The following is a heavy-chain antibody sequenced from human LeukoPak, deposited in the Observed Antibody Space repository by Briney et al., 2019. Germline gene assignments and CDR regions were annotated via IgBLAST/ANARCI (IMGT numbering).Heavy chain of an antibody. D-gene: IGHD3-22*01. CDR2: IIPILGIA. V-gene: IGHV1-69*04. CDR1: GGTFSSYA. J-gene: IGHJ3*02. Sequence: SVKVSCKASGGTFSSYAISWVRQAPGQGLEWMGRIIPILGIANYAQKFQGRVTITADKSTSTAYMELSSLRSEDTAVYYCARALGDSSGYYFASAFDIWGQGTMVTVSS. CDR3: ARALGDSSGYYFASAFDI.